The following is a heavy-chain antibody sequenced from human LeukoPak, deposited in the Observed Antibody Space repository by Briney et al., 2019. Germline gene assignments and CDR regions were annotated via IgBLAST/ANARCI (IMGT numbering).Heavy chain of an antibody. Sequence: SETLSLTCTVSGGSISRYYWSWIRQPAGKGLEWIGRIYTSGSTNYNPSLKSRVTMSVDTSKNQFSLKLSSVTAADTAVYYCAREGVVRLFYYMDVWGKGTTVTISS. J-gene: IGHJ6*03. D-gene: IGHD2/OR15-2a*01. CDR2: IYTSGST. V-gene: IGHV4-4*07. CDR1: GGSISRYY. CDR3: AREGVVRLFYYMDV.